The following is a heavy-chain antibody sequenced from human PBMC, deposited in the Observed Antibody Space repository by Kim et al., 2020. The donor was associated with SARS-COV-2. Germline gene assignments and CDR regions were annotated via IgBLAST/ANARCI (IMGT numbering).Heavy chain of an antibody. CDR1: GGSISSYY. J-gene: IGHJ6*02. Sequence: SETLSLTCTVSGGSISSYYWSWIRQPPGKGLEWIGYIYYSGSTNYNPSLKSRVTISVDTSKNQFSLKLSSVTAADTAVYYCARTEAYSYDRSYYYGMDVWVQATTVTVCS. D-gene: IGHD5-18*01. CDR3: ARTEAYSYDRSYYYGMDV. V-gene: IGHV4-59*01. CDR2: IYYSGST.